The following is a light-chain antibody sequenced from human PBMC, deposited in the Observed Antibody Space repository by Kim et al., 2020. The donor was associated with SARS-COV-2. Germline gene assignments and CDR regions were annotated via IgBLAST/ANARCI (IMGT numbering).Light chain of an antibody. CDR1: EDVSDY. CDR3: QQYDTPPFT. J-gene: IGKJ5*01. CDR2: DAA. V-gene: IGKV1-33*01. Sequence: LSESVGDRVTITCQASEDVSDYFNWYHQKPGEAPKVLIRDAANLESGVPSRFSRGGYGTEFSLTISSVQPEDMGTYYCQQYDTPPFTFGQGTRLEIK.